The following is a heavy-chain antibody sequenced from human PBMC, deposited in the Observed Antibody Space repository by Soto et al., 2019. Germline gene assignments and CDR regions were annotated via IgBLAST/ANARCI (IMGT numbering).Heavy chain of an antibody. D-gene: IGHD6-13*01. CDR3: AKGGSLTAAAYNWFDP. V-gene: IGHV4-34*01. Sequence: QVQLQQWGAGLLKPSETLSLTCAVSGGSFTAYYWSWIRQPPGKGLEWIGEINHSGSANYNPSLKSRVTISVDTSKNQLPLNLSFVTAADTAVYYCAKGGSLTAAAYNWFDPWGQGTLVTVSS. CDR1: GGSFTAYY. CDR2: INHSGSA. J-gene: IGHJ5*02.